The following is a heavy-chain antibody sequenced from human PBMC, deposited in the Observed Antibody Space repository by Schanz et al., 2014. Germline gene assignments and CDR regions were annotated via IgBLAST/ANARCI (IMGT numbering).Heavy chain of an antibody. CDR2: INSDGSTT. CDR1: GFTFSSYW. CDR3: ARPLGPNYYYDGLDV. Sequence: EVQLVESGGGLVQPGGSLRLSCAASGFTFSSYWMHWVRQAPGKGLVWVSRINSDGSTTIYADSVKGRFTISRDNAKNTLYLQMNSLRAEDTAVYYCARPLGPNYYYDGLDVWGQGTTVTVSS. V-gene: IGHV3-74*01. J-gene: IGHJ6*02.